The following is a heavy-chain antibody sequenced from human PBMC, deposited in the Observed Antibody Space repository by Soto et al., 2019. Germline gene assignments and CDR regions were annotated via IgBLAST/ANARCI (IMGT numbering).Heavy chain of an antibody. CDR1: GYTFTSYD. J-gene: IGHJ6*03. Sequence: ASVKVTCKASGYTFTSYDINWVRQATGQGLEWMGWMNPNSGNTGYAQKFQGRVTMTRNTSISTAYMELSSQRSEDTAVDSSARGVWRVLKHYYDRSTDVWCKGPTGTVSS. CDR3: ARGVWRVLKHYYDRSTDV. D-gene: IGHD3-3*01. CDR2: MNPNSGNT. V-gene: IGHV1-8*01.